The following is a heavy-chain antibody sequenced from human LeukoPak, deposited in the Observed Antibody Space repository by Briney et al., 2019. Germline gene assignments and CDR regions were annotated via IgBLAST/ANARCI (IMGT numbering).Heavy chain of an antibody. J-gene: IGHJ6*03. CDR2: IYPSDSDT. V-gene: IGHV5-51*01. CDR3: ARLMNYETYCMDV. D-gene: IGHD1-7*01. CDR1: GYRFTSYW. Sequence: GESLKISCKGSGYRFTSYWIGWVRQMPGKGLEWMGIIYPSDSDTRYSPSFQGQASISADKSISAAYLQWSSLKASDTAMYYCARLMNYETYCMDVWGKGTTVTVSS.